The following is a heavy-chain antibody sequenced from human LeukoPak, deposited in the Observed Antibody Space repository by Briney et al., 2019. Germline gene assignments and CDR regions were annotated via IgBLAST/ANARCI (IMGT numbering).Heavy chain of an antibody. J-gene: IGHJ5*02. CDR3: ARSPLAFYDSSGYPRVWFDP. D-gene: IGHD3-22*01. CDR2: ISQSGNI. V-gene: IGHV4-30-2*01. CDR1: GDSISSGGYS. Sequence: MPSQTLSLTCTVSGDSISSGGYSWSWIRQPPGKGLVWIGYIYHIGYISQSGNIYQNPSLKSRVTISLDTSRNQFSLKLSSVTAADTAVYYCARSPLAFYDSSGYPRVWFDPWGQGTLVTVSS.